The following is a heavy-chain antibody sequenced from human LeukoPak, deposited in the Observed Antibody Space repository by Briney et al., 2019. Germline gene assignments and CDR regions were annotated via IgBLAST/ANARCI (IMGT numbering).Heavy chain of an antibody. D-gene: IGHD3-16*01. CDR2: VSVNGGTT. Sequence: GGSLRLSCAASGFTFSSCALSWVRQAPGKGLEWVSAVSVNGGTTYYADSVKGRFTISRDNSKNTLYLQMNSLRAEDTAVYYCAKLGGQEVYNYYVGVWGKGTTVAVSS. CDR3: AKLGGQEVYNYYVGV. CDR1: GFTFSSCA. V-gene: IGHV3-23*01. J-gene: IGHJ6*03.